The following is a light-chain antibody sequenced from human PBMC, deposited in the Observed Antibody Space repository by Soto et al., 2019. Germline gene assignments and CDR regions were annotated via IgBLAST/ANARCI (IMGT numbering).Light chain of an antibody. Sequence: QSVLTQPASVSGSPGQSITISCTGTSSDVGGYNYASWYQQHPGKAPKLMIYEVSNRPSGVSNRSSGSKSGNTASLTISGLQAEDEADYYCSSYTSSSTYVFGTGTKVTVL. J-gene: IGLJ1*01. CDR1: SSDVGGYNY. V-gene: IGLV2-14*01. CDR3: SSYTSSSTYV. CDR2: EVS.